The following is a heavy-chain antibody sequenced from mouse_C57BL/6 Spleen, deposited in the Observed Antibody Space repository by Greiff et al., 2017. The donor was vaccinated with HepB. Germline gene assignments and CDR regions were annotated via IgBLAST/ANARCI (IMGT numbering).Heavy chain of an antibody. CDR3: TRCPPGYFDY. J-gene: IGHJ2*01. D-gene: IGHD4-1*01. V-gene: IGHV1-15*01. CDR1: GYTFTDYE. Sequence: VKLMESGAELVRPGASVTLSCKASGYTFTDYEMHWVKQTPVHGLEWIGAIDPETGGTAYNQKFKGKAILTADKSSSTAYMELRSLTSEDSAVYYCTRCPPGYFDYWGQGTTLTVSS. CDR2: IDPETGGT.